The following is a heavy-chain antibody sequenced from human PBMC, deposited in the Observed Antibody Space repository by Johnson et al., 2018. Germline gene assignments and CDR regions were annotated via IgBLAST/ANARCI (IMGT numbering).Heavy chain of an antibody. Sequence: QVQLQESGPGLVKPSETLSLTCSVSGGSISSDSYYWGWIRQPPGKGLEWIGSIHYTGSTYYNPSLWSRVIISVDTSRNQFSLRLRSGTAADRAVDFCAGHSSGRYGGHEKFGQGGQGTLVTVSS. CDR2: IHYTGST. CDR1: GGSISSDSYY. D-gene: IGHD5-12*01. CDR3: AGHSSGRYGGHEKFGQ. V-gene: IGHV4-39*01. J-gene: IGHJ4*02.